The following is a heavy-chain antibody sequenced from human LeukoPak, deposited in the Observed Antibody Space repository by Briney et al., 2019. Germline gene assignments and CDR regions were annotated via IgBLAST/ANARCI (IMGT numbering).Heavy chain of an antibody. V-gene: IGHV4-59*08. J-gene: IGHJ4*02. D-gene: IGHD3-22*01. CDR2: MHSSGTA. CDR3: ASQFYYDSRGYPAFDY. Sequence: SETLSLTCSVSGGSITGYYWNWIRQPPGKGMEWIAYMHSSGTAIYNPSLKSRVTMSVDTSKKQFPLKLSSVTASDTAVYYCASQFYYDSRGYPAFDYWGQGTLVTVSS. CDR1: GGSITGYY.